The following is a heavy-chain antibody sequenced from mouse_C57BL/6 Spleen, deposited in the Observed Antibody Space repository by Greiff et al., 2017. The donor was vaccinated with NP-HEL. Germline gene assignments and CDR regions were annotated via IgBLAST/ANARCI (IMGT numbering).Heavy chain of an antibody. Sequence: EVKVEESGEGLVKPGGSLKLSCAASGFTFSSYAMSWVRQTPEKRLEWVAYISSGGDYIYYADTVKGRFTISRDNARNTLYLQMSSLKSEDTAMYYCTRDRGNHYFDYWGQGTTLTVSS. CDR3: TRDRGNHYFDY. D-gene: IGHD2-1*01. J-gene: IGHJ2*01. CDR2: ISSGGDYI. V-gene: IGHV5-9-1*02. CDR1: GFTFSSYA.